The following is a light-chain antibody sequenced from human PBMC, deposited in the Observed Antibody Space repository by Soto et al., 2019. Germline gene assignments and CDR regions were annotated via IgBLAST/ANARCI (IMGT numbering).Light chain of an antibody. CDR3: SSFASTYTLL. Sequence: QSVLTQPASVSGSPGQSITISCTGSSSDIGVFNYVSWYQQTPGNAPKIIIFEVTNRPSGVSNRFSGSKSGNTASLTISGLQAEDEADYYCSSFASTYTLLFGAGPK. CDR1: SSDIGVFNY. V-gene: IGLV2-14*01. J-gene: IGLJ2*01. CDR2: EVT.